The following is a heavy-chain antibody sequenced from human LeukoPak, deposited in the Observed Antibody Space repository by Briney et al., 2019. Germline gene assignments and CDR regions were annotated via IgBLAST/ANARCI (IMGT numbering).Heavy chain of an antibody. Sequence: GGSLRLSCAASGFTFNNYAMTWVRQAPGKGLEWVTTITGSGAASYSADSVRGRFTISRDTSKNTLFLQLNSLRADDTAVYDWARNQDSSGDYYYMDVWGIGTMVTVSS. V-gene: IGHV3-23*01. D-gene: IGHD6-25*01. J-gene: IGHJ6*03. CDR3: ARNQDSSGDYYYMDV. CDR2: ITGSGAAS. CDR1: GFTFNNYA.